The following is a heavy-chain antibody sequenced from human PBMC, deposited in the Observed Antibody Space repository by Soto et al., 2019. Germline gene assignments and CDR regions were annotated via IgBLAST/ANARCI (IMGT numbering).Heavy chain of an antibody. CDR2: ISSSSSTI. CDR1: GFTFSSYS. D-gene: IGHD3-3*01. J-gene: IGHJ6*02. V-gene: IGHV3-48*02. Sequence: EVQLVESGGGLVQPGGSLRLSCAASGFTFSSYSMNWVRQAPGKGLEWVSYISSSSSTIYYADSVKGRFTISRDNAKNSLYLQMNSLRDEDTAVYYCAHLPWDWRYYYGMDVWGQGTTVTVSS. CDR3: AHLPWDWRYYYGMDV.